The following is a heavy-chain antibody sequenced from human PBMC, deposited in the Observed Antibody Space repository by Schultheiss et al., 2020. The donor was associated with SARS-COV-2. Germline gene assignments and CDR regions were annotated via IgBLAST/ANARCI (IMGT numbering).Heavy chain of an antibody. Sequence: SETLSLTCTVSGGSISSYYWSWIRQPPGKGLEWIGYIYYSGSTKYNPSLKSRVTISVDMSKNQFSLKLSSVTAADTAVYYCARDRAVYDFWSGYSPANWFDPWGQGTLVTVSS. CDR2: IYYSGST. CDR3: ARDRAVYDFWSGYSPANWFDP. J-gene: IGHJ5*02. CDR1: GGSISSYY. V-gene: IGHV4-59*12. D-gene: IGHD3-3*01.